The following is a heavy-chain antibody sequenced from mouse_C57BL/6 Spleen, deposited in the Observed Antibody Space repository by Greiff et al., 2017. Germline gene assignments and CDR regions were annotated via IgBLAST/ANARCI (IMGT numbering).Heavy chain of an antibody. CDR1: GYTFTSYW. J-gene: IGHJ4*01. V-gene: IGHV1-50*01. CDR3: ARFYYGSSYAMDY. D-gene: IGHD1-1*01. CDR2: IDPSDSYT. Sequence: QVQLQQSGAELVKPGASVKLSCKASGYTFTSYWMQWVKQRPGQGLEWIGEIDPSDSYTNYNQKFKGKATLTVDPSSSTAYMQLSSLTSEDSAVYYCARFYYGSSYAMDYWGQGTSVTVSA.